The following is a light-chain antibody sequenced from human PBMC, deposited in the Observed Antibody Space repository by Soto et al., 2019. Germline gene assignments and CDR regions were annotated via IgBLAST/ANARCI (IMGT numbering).Light chain of an antibody. V-gene: IGKV3-15*01. Sequence: EKVMPQSPATLSVSPGERSPLSCRASQSVRSAVAWYQQKPGQPPRLLIYDASTRATGIPARFRGCGSGTEFTLTISSLQSEDFATYYCQHYNSYSEAFGQGTKVDIK. J-gene: IGKJ1*01. CDR3: QHYNSYSEA. CDR1: QSVRSA. CDR2: DAS.